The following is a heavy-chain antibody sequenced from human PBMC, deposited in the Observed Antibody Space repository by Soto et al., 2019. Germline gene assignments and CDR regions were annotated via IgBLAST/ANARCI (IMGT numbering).Heavy chain of an antibody. J-gene: IGHJ6*02. D-gene: IGHD2-21*02. CDR1: GFTFSSYG. V-gene: IGHV3-33*01. Sequence: GGSLRLSCAASGFTFSSYGMHWVRQAPGKGLEWVAVIWYDGSNKYYADSVKGRFTISRDNSKNTLYLQMNSLRAEDTAVYYCARDSYCGGDCYSKIGYYYGMDVWGQGTTVTVSS. CDR3: ARDSYCGGDCYSKIGYYYGMDV. CDR2: IWYDGSNK.